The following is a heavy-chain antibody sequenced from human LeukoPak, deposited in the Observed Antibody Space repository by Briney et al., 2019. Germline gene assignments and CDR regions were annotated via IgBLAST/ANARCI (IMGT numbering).Heavy chain of an antibody. V-gene: IGHV4-61*02. CDR1: GDSISSGDYY. Sequence: TSQTLSLTCTVSGDSISSGDYYWSWIRQPAGKGLEWIGRISSSGSTNYNPSLKSRVTISVDTSKNQFSLKLSSVTAADTAVYYCARVSDVGVFIPYAFDIWGQGTMVTVSS. CDR3: ARVSDVGVFIPYAFDI. D-gene: IGHD3-16*01. J-gene: IGHJ3*02. CDR2: ISSSGST.